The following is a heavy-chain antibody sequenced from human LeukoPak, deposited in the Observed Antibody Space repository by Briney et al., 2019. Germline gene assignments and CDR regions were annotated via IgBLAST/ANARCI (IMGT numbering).Heavy chain of an antibody. J-gene: IGHJ6*03. CDR1: GFTFSSYA. CDR3: AKIPGIAAAGTDYYYMDV. D-gene: IGHD6-13*01. V-gene: IGHV3-23*01. Sequence: GGSLRLSCAASGFTFSSYAMSWVRQAPGKGLEWVSAISGSGGSTYYADSVKGRFTISRDNSKNTLYLQMNSLRAEDTAVYYCAKIPGIAAAGTDYYYMDVWGKGTTVTISS. CDR2: ISGSGGST.